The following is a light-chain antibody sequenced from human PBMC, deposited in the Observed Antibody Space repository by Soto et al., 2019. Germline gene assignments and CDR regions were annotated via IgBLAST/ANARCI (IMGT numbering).Light chain of an antibody. CDR3: QXXGSSPLFT. CDR1: QSVSSSY. CDR2: GSS. Sequence: EIVLTQSPGTLSLSPGERATLSCRASQSVSSSYLAWYQQKPGQAPSLLIYGSSSRPTGIPDRFSGSGSGTXXXXXXXXXEPEDXAXXYCQXXGSSPLFTFGPGTKVDIK. J-gene: IGKJ3*01. V-gene: IGKV3-20*01.